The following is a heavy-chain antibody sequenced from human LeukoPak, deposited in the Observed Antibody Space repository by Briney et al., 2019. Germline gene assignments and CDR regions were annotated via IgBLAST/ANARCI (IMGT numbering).Heavy chain of an antibody. J-gene: IGHJ3*02. V-gene: IGHV4-34*01. CDR3: ARGPKRITMIVVVITGDDDAFDI. D-gene: IGHD3-22*01. CDR2: INHSGST. CDR1: GGSFSGYY. Sequence: SETLSLTCAVYGGSFSGYYWSWIRQPPGKGLEWIGEINHSGSTNYNPSLKSRVTMSVDTSKNQFSLKLSSVTAADTAVYYCARGPKRITMIVVVITGDDDAFDIWGQGTMVTVSS.